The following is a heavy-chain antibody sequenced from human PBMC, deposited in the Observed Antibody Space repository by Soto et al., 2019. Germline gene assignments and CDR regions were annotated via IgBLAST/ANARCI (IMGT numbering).Heavy chain of an antibody. CDR1: GGSIGGSNYF. D-gene: IGHD3-10*01. CDR3: ARGLLGNY. J-gene: IGHJ4*02. CDR2: IYSSGST. Sequence: PSETLSLTCTVSGGSIGGSNYFWGWIRQSPGTGLEWLGTIYSSGSTYYNPSLKSRITMSLDTSKNQFSLKLSSVTAADTAVYYCARGLLGNYWGQGTLVTVSS. V-gene: IGHV4-39*01.